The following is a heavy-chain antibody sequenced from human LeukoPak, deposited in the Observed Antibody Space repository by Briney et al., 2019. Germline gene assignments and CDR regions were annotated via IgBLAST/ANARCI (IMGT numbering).Heavy chain of an antibody. CDR1: GFTFSSYG. CDR2: ISGSGGST. Sequence: PGGSLRLSCAASGFTFSSYGMSWVRQAPRKGLEWVSAISGSGGSTYYADSVKGRFTISRDNSKNTLYLQMNSLRAEDTAVYYCAKDRGSSWYDFNYYYMDVWGKGTTVTISS. CDR3: AKDRGSSWYDFNYYYMDV. D-gene: IGHD6-13*01. V-gene: IGHV3-23*01. J-gene: IGHJ6*03.